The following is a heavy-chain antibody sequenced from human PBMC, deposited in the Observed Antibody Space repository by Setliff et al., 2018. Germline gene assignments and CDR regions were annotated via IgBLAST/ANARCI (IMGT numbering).Heavy chain of an antibody. CDR1: GGSISSGSYY. J-gene: IGHJ6*03. Sequence: SETLSLTCTVSGGSISSGSYYWSWIRQPAGKGLEWIGHIYTSGSTNYNPPLKSRVTISVDTSKNQFSLKLSSVTAADTAVYYCAREQSNYDFWSGYYGSYYYMDVWGKGTTVTVSS. CDR3: AREQSNYDFWSGYYGSYYYMDV. V-gene: IGHV4-61*09. D-gene: IGHD3-3*01. CDR2: IYTSGST.